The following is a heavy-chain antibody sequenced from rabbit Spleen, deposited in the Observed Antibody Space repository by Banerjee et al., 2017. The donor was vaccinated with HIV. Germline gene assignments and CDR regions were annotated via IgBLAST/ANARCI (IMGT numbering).Heavy chain of an antibody. J-gene: IGHJ6*01. V-gene: IGHV1S40*01. CDR1: GIDFSGNYW. Sequence: QSLEESGGDLVKPGASLTLTCTASGIDFSGNYWICWVRQAPGKGLEWIACINADSSGNTYYASWAKGRFTISETSSTTVTLQMTSLTVADTATYFCARDTGSSFSSYGMDLWGPGTLVTVS. CDR2: INADSSGNT. D-gene: IGHD8-1*01. CDR3: ARDTGSSFSSYGMDL.